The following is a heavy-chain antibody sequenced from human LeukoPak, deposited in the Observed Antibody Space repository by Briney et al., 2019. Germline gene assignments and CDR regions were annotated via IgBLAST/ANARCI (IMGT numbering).Heavy chain of an antibody. D-gene: IGHD6-13*01. J-gene: IGHJ4*02. CDR1: GFTFSSYG. V-gene: IGHV3-30*18. CDR3: AKDHRTIEQQLVPTFDY. CDR2: ISYDGSNK. Sequence: QPGRSLRLSCAASGFTFSSYGMHWVRQAPGKGLEWVAVISYDGSNKYYADSVKGRFTISRDNSKNTLYLQMNSLRAEETAVYYCAKDHRTIEQQLVPTFDYWGQGTLVTVSS.